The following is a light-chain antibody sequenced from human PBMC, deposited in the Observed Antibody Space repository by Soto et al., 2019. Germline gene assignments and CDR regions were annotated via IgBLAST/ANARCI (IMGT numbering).Light chain of an antibody. CDR2: GVT. V-gene: IGLV2-14*01. CDR3: SSYTSGSSHYV. J-gene: IGLJ1*01. CDR1: SSDVGAYYS. Sequence: QSALTQPASVSGSPGQSITISCTGTSSDVGAYYSVSWYQHHPGKAPKPIIYGVTNRPSGVSNRFSGSKSGNTASLTISGLQAEDEADYHCSSYTSGSSHYVFGTGTKLTVL.